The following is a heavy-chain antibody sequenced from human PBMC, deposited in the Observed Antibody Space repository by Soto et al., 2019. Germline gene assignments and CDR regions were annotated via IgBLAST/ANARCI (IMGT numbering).Heavy chain of an antibody. J-gene: IGHJ6*02. CDR3: ARPAATVIFYSGMDV. Sequence: GGSLRLSCAASGFTFSSYAMSWVRQAPGKGLEWVSAISGSGGSTYYADSVQGRFTISRDNSENTLYLQMNSLRADDTAVYYCARPAATVIFYSGMDVWGQGTTVTVSS. CDR1: GFTFSSYA. V-gene: IGHV3-23*01. D-gene: IGHD4-17*01. CDR2: ISGSGGST.